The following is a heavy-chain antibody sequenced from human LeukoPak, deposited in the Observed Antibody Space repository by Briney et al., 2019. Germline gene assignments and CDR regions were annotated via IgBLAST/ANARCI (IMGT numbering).Heavy chain of an antibody. Sequence: SVKVSCKASGGTFSSYAISWVRQAPGQGLEWMGRIIPIFGTANYAQKFQGRVTITTDESTSTAYMELSSLRSEETAVYYCARDSFHYGSGSSEILYYFDYWGQGTLVTVSS. V-gene: IGHV1-69*05. J-gene: IGHJ4*02. D-gene: IGHD3-10*01. CDR3: ARDSFHYGSGSSEILYYFDY. CDR1: GGTFSSYA. CDR2: IIPIFGTA.